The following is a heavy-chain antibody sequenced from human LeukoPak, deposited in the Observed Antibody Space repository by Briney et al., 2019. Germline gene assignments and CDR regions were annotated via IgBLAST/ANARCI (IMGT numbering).Heavy chain of an antibody. Sequence: SETLSLTCTVSGSSISSGGYYWSWIRQPPGKGLEWIGYIYHSGSTYYNPSLKSRVTISVDRSKNQFSLKLSSVTAADTAVYYCALSITIFGAVPNRIDYWGQGTLVTVSS. J-gene: IGHJ4*02. D-gene: IGHD3-3*01. CDR1: GSSISSGGYY. V-gene: IGHV4-30-2*01. CDR2: IYHSGST. CDR3: ALSITIFGAVPNRIDY.